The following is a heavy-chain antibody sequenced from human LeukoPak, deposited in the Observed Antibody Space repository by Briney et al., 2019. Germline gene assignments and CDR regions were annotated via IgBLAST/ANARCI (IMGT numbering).Heavy chain of an antibody. CDR2: INPSGGSA. D-gene: IGHD2-8*02. CDR1: GYTFSNYY. CDR3: TRGGGVRISGVPPFDP. V-gene: IGHV1-46*01. J-gene: IGHJ5*02. Sequence: ASVKVSCKASGYTFSNYYMHWVRQAPGQGLEWMGRINPSGGSATYAQKFQDRITTTWDTSTTTVYMEVNSLTSEDTAVYYCTRGGGVRISGVPPFDPWGQGTLVTVS.